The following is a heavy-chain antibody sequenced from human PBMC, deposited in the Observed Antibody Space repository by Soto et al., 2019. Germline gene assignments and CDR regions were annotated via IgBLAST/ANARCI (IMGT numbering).Heavy chain of an antibody. Sequence: PGGSLRLSCAVSGFTFRSSPMSWVRRAPGKGLEWVSGINGSDDSKHYAESVKGRFTITRDISKNTLYLQMNSLRAEDTAVYYCAKDRDIYYDSSGYYDAFDIWGQGTMVTVSS. J-gene: IGHJ3*02. CDR3: AKDRDIYYDSSGYYDAFDI. CDR1: GFTFRSSP. CDR2: INGSDDSK. V-gene: IGHV3-23*01. D-gene: IGHD3-22*01.